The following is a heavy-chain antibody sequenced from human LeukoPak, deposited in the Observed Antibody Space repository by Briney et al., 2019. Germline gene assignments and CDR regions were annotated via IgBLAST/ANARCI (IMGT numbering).Heavy chain of an antibody. J-gene: IGHJ3*02. V-gene: IGHV3-21*01. CDR1: GFTFSSYS. D-gene: IGHD6-13*01. Sequence: PGGSLRLSCAASGFTFSSYSMNWVRQAPGKGLEWVSSISSSSSYIYYADSVKGRFTISRDNAKNSLYLQMISLRAEDTAVYYCARDLWYSRSRDAFDIWGQGTMVTVSS. CDR3: ARDLWYSRSRDAFDI. CDR2: ISSSSSYI.